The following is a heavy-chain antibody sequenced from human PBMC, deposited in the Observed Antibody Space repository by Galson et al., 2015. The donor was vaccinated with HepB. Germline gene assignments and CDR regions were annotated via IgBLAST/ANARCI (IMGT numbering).Heavy chain of an antibody. J-gene: IGHJ4*02. CDR3: AKDPYLYSALAGTMAGFDY. D-gene: IGHD6-19*01. CDR2: ISYDGSSK. Sequence: SLRLSCAASGFTFSSYWMNWVRQAPGKGLEWVAVISYDGSSKYYADSVKGRFTISRDNSKNTLYLQMNSLRAEDTALYYCAKDPYLYSALAGTMAGFDYWGQGTLVTVSS. V-gene: IGHV3-30*18. CDR1: GFTFSSYW.